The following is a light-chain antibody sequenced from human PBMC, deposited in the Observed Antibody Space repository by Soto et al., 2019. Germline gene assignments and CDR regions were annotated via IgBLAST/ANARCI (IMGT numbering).Light chain of an antibody. J-gene: IGKJ5*01. V-gene: IGKV3-11*01. CDR3: QQRSNRPPS. CDR2: DAS. Sequence: EIVVTQSPATLSVSPGERATLSCRASQSVNNNLAWYQQKPGQAPRLLIYDASNRATGIPARFSGSGSGTDFTLTISSLEPEDFAVYYCQQRSNRPPSFGQGTRLEIK. CDR1: QSVNNN.